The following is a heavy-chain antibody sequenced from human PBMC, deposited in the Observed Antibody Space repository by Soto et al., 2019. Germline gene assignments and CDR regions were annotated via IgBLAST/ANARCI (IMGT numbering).Heavy chain of an antibody. J-gene: IGHJ4*02. Sequence: SETLSLTCTVSGGSISSGGYYWSWIRQHPGKGLEWIGYIYYSGSTYYNPSLKSRVTISVDTSKNQFSLKLSSVTAADTAVYYCAREYSSGWPRLDYWGQGTLVTVSS. CDR3: AREYSSGWPRLDY. D-gene: IGHD6-19*01. V-gene: IGHV4-31*03. CDR2: IYYSGST. CDR1: GGSISSGGYY.